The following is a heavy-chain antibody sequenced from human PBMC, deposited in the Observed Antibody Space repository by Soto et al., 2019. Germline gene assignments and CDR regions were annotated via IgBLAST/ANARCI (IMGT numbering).Heavy chain of an antibody. J-gene: IGHJ4*02. CDR1: GYTFTSYG. V-gene: IGHV1-18*01. CDR2: ISAYNGNT. CDR3: ARDGCGDSSGWPAY. Sequence: QVQLVQSGAEVKKPGASVKVSCKASGYTFTSYGISWVRQAPGQGLEWMGWISAYNGNTNYAQKLQGRVTMTTDTAPSTAYMELRSVRSDDKAVDYCARDGCGDSSGWPAYWGQGTLVTVSS. D-gene: IGHD6-19*01.